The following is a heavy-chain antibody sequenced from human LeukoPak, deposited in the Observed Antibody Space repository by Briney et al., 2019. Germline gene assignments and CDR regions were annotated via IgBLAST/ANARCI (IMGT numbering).Heavy chain of an antibody. CDR3: ARVGKLYCSSTSCYQSTPDYYGMDV. Sequence: ASVKVSCKASGYTFTGYYMHWVRQAPGQGLEWMGWINPNSGGTNYAQKFQGRVTMTRDTSISTAYMELSRLRSDDTAVYYRARVGKLYCSSTSCYQSTPDYYGMDVWGQGTTVTVSS. D-gene: IGHD2-2*01. J-gene: IGHJ6*02. V-gene: IGHV1-2*02. CDR2: INPNSGGT. CDR1: GYTFTGYY.